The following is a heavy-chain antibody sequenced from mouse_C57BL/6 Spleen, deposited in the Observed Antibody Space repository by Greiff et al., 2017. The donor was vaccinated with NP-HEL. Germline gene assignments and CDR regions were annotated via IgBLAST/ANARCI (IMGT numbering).Heavy chain of an antibody. CDR3: ARDPHYYGSSYGYFDV. V-gene: IGHV5-4*01. CDR1: GFTFSSYA. D-gene: IGHD1-1*01. J-gene: IGHJ1*03. CDR2: ISDGGSYT. Sequence: EVQLVESGGGLVKPGGSLKLSCAASGFTFSSYAMSWVRQTPEKRLEWVATISDGGSYTYYPANVKGRFTISRDNAKNNLYLQMSHLKSEDTAMYYCARDPHYYGSSYGYFDVWGTGTTVTVSS.